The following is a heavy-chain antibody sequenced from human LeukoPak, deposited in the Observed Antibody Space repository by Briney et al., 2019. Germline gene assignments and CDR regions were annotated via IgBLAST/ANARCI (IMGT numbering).Heavy chain of an antibody. V-gene: IGHV3-15*01. CDR2: IKSKTDGGTT. D-gene: IGHD1-26*01. CDR1: GFTFSNAW. CDR3: TTESSISNIVGATHFDY. J-gene: IGHJ4*02. Sequence: GGSLRLSCAASGFTFSNAWMSWVRQAPGEGLEWGGRIKSKTDGGTTDYAAPVKGRFTISRDDSKNTLYLQMNSLKTEDTAVYYCTTESSISNIVGATHFDYWGQGTLVTVSS.